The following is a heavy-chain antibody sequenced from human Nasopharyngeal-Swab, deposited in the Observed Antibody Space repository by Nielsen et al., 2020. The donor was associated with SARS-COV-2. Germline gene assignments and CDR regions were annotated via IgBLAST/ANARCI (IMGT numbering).Heavy chain of an antibody. J-gene: IGHJ6*02. CDR3: AKDTRDLDIGVGYYYYYGMGV. CDR2: ISASGDST. D-gene: IGHD2-2*03. V-gene: IGHV3-23*01. Sequence: VRQAPGKGLEWVSGISASGDSTYYADSVKGRFTISRDNSKNTLYLQMNSLRAEDTAVYYCAKDTRDLDIGVGYYYYYGMGVWGQGTTVTVSS.